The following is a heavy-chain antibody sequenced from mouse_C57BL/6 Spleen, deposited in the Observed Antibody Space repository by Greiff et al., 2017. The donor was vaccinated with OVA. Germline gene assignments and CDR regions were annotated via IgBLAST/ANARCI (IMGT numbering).Heavy chain of an antibody. CDR1: GYTFTDHT. CDR3: ASDGYYPLWYFDV. CDR2: IYPRDGST. Sequence: VQLQQSDAELVKPGASVKISCKVSGYTFTDHTIHWMKQRPEQGLEWIGYIYPRDGSTKYNEKFKGKATLTADKSSITAYMQLNSLTSDDTAVYFCASDGYYPLWYFDVWGTGTTVTVSS. D-gene: IGHD2-3*01. J-gene: IGHJ1*03. V-gene: IGHV1-78*01.